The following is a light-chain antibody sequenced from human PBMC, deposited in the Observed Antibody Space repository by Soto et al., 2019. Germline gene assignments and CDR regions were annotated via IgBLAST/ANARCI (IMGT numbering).Light chain of an antibody. Sequence: EINMTQSPATLSVSPGDRVTISCRASQSVTYNLAWYQQRPGQAPSLLIYGASTRATGIPPRFSGRGSGTEFTLTITSLQSEDFAVYFCQQYNDRLWTFGQGTKVEIK. CDR3: QQYNDRLWT. CDR2: GAS. V-gene: IGKV3-15*01. J-gene: IGKJ1*01. CDR1: QSVTYN.